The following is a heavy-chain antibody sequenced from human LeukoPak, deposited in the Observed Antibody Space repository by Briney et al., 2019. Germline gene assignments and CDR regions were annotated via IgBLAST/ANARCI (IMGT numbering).Heavy chain of an antibody. D-gene: IGHD3-10*01. CDR3: AKVTLLLWFGEN. Sequence: GSLRLSCAASGFTFSDYYMSWIRQAPGKGLEWVSAISGSGGSTYYADSVKGRFTISRDNSKNTLYLQMNSLRAEDTAVYYCAKVTLLLWFGENWGQGTLVTVSS. CDR2: ISGSGGST. V-gene: IGHV3-23*01. CDR1: GFTFSDYY. J-gene: IGHJ4*02.